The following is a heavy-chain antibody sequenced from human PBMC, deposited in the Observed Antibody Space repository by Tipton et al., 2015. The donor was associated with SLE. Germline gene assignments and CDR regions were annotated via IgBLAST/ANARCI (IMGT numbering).Heavy chain of an antibody. CDR3: ARGVDY. J-gene: IGHJ4*02. CDR2: ISHSGDT. V-gene: IGHV4-38-2*02. Sequence: TLSLTCTVSDDSISGYYWSWIRQPPGKGPEWIATISHSGDTYYDPSLKSRVTISLDTSKNQFSLRLTSVTASDTAVYYCARGVDYWGQGTLVTVSS. CDR1: DDSISGYY.